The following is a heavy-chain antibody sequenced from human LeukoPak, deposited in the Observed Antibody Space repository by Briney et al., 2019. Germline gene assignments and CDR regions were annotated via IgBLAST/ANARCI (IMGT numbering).Heavy chain of an antibody. D-gene: IGHD6-19*01. CDR1: GGSISSYY. Sequence: SETLSLTCTVSGGSISSYYWSWIRQPPGKGLEWIGYIYYSGSTNYNPSLKSRVTISVDTSKNQFSLKLSSVTAADTAVYYCARRVFPKLQGYSSGWSKPWYFDLWGRGALVTVSS. CDR2: IYYSGST. J-gene: IGHJ2*01. CDR3: ARRVFPKLQGYSSGWSKPWYFDL. V-gene: IGHV4-59*08.